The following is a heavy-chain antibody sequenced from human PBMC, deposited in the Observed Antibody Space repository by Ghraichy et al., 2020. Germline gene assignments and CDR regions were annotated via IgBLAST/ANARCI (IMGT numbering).Heavy chain of an antibody. CDR2: IYYSGST. CDR1: GGSISSYY. Sequence: SETLSLTCTVSGGSISSYYWSWIRQPPGKGLEWIGYIYYSGSTNYNPSLKSRVTISVDTSKNQFSLKLSSVTAADTAVYYCARMGGGWNDRTEYFQHWGQGTLVTVSS. J-gene: IGHJ1*01. V-gene: IGHV4-59*01. D-gene: IGHD1-1*01. CDR3: ARMGGGWNDRTEYFQH.